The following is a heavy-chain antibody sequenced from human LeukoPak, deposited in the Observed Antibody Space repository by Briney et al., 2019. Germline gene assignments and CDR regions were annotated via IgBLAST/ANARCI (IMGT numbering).Heavy chain of an antibody. D-gene: IGHD3-10*01. CDR2: TYTSGST. Sequence: SETLSLTCTVSGGSISSGSYYWSWTRQPAGKGLEWIGRTYTSGSTNYNPSLKSRVTISVDTSKNQFSLKLSSVTAADTAVYYCARDAMVRGAYYFDYWGQGTLVTVSS. CDR3: ARDAMVRGAYYFDY. CDR1: GGSISSGSYY. J-gene: IGHJ4*02. V-gene: IGHV4-61*02.